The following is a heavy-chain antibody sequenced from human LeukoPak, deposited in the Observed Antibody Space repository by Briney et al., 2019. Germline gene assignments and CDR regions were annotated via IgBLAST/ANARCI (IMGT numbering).Heavy chain of an antibody. CDR2: ISLSSDFI. Sequence: PGGSLRLSRAASGFTFSNYGIHWVRQAPGKGLEWLSYISLSSDFIYYGDSVRGRFTISRDNAKNSLYLQMNSLRAEDTAVYYCARDRLVPYYYYYMDVWGKGTTVTVSS. J-gene: IGHJ6*03. D-gene: IGHD6-19*01. V-gene: IGHV3-48*01. CDR3: ARDRLVPYYYYYMDV. CDR1: GFTFSNYG.